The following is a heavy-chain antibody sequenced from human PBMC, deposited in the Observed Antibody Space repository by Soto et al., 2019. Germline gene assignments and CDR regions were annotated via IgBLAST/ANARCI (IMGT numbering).Heavy chain of an antibody. J-gene: IGHJ4*02. CDR2: IYSGGST. CDR1: GFTVSSIY. CDR3: AKAKYSYGIDY. V-gene: IGHV3-66*01. D-gene: IGHD5-18*01. Sequence: GGSLRLSCAASGFTVSSIYMSWVRQAPGKGLEWVSVIYSGGSTYYADSVKGRFTISRDNSKNTLYLQMNSLRAEDTAVYYCAKAKYSYGIDYWGQGTLVTVSS.